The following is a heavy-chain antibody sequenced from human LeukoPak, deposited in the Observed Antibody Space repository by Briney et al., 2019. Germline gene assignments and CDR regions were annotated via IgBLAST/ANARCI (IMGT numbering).Heavy chain of an antibody. J-gene: IGHJ4*02. V-gene: IGHV1-18*01. CDR3: ARGTTPYDSSGYLVY. D-gene: IGHD3-22*01. CDR2: ISAYNGNT. Sequence: ASVKVSCKASGYTFTSYGISWVRQAPGQGLEWMGWISAYNGNTNYAQKLQGRVTMTTDTSTSTAYMELRSLRSDDTAVYYCARGTTPYDSSGYLVYWGQGTLVTVSS. CDR1: GYTFTSYG.